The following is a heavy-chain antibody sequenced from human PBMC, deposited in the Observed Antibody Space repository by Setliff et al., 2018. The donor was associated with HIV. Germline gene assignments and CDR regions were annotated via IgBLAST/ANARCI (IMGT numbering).Heavy chain of an antibody. Sequence: ETLSLTCTVTGSSISSGYYWAWIRQPPGKGLEWIGYIYHAGNTYYNPSLKSRVTISVDTSKNQISLRLNSLTAADTAVYYCARGTTLNVVPDAFDIWGQGTMVTVSS. V-gene: IGHV4-38-2*02. CDR2: IYHAGNT. J-gene: IGHJ3*02. D-gene: IGHD4-17*01. CDR1: GSSISSGYY. CDR3: ARGTTLNVVPDAFDI.